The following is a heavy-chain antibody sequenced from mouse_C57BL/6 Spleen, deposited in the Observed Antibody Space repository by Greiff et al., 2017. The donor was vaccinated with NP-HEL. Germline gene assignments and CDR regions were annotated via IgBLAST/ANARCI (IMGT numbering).Heavy chain of an antibody. D-gene: IGHD3-3*01. CDR1: GFTFSDYG. J-gene: IGHJ4*01. CDR3: ARHVGRGYAMDY. Sequence: EVMLVESGGGLVQPGGSLKLSCAASGFTFSDYGMAWVRQAPRKGPEWVAFISNLAYSIYYADTVTGRFTISRENAKNTLYLEMSSLRSEDTAMYYCARHVGRGYAMDYWGQGTSVTVSS. CDR2: ISNLAYSI. V-gene: IGHV5-15*04.